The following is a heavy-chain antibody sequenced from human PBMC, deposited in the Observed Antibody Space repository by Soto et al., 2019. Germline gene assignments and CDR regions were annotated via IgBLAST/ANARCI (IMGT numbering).Heavy chain of an antibody. J-gene: IGHJ4*02. Sequence: QVQLQESGPGLVKPSETLSLTCTVSGGSISSYYWTWIRQPPGKGLEWIGFISYSGSTSYNPSLKSRVTISVDMSKNQFSLRLSSVTAADAAVYSCARYSGTYYIYWGQGTLVTVSS. CDR3: ARYSGTYYIY. V-gene: IGHV4-59*01. CDR1: GGSISSYY. CDR2: ISYSGST. D-gene: IGHD1-26*01.